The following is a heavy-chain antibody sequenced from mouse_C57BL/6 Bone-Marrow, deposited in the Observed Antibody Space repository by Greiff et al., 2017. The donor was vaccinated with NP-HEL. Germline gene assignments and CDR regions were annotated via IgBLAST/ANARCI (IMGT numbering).Heavy chain of an antibody. J-gene: IGHJ1*03. CDR1: GYTFTSYW. CDR2: INPSSGYT. CDR3: ARGCFDV. V-gene: IGHV1-7*01. Sequence: QVQLKQSGAELAKPGASVKLSCKASGYTFTSYWMHWVKQRPGQGLEWIGYINPSSGYTKYNQKFKDKATLTADKSSSTAYMPLRSLPSEDSAVYYCARGCFDVWGTGTTATVSS.